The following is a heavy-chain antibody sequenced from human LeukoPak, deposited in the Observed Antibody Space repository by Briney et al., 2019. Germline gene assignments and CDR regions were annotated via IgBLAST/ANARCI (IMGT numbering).Heavy chain of an antibody. J-gene: IGHJ4*02. CDR3: ACRGANDY. CDR2: IDTSGNT. CDR1: GGSFTSGDYY. Sequence: SETLSLTCSVSGGSFTSGDYYWNWIRQPAGKGLEWIGRIDTSGNTNYNPSLKSRVTVSADRSKNHFSLKLTSVTAADTAVYYCACRGANDYWGQGTLVTVSS. V-gene: IGHV4-61*02. D-gene: IGHD3-10*01.